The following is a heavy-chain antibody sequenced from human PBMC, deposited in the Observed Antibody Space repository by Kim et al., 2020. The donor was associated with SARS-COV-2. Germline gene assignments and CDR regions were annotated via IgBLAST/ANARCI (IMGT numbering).Heavy chain of an antibody. J-gene: IGHJ1*01. CDR3: ASRYSSGWYGYFQH. V-gene: IGHV4-39*01. D-gene: IGHD6-19*01. Sequence: SETLSLTCTVSGGSISSSSYYWGWIRQPPGKGLEWIGSIYYSGSTYYNPSLKSRVTISVDTSKNQFSLKLSSVTAADTAVYYCASRYSSGWYGYFQHWGQGTLVTVSS. CDR2: IYYSGST. CDR1: GGSISSSSYY.